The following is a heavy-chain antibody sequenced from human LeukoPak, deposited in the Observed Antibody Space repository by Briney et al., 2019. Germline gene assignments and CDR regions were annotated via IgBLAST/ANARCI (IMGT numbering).Heavy chain of an antibody. CDR2: IYYSGST. Sequence: PSETLSLTCTVSGGSISSSSYYWGWIRQPPGKGLEWIGSIYYSGSTYYNPSLKSRVTISVDTSKNQFSLKLSSVTAADTAVYYCARRPRGRAVAWDYWGQGTLVTVSS. J-gene: IGHJ4*02. V-gene: IGHV4-39*07. D-gene: IGHD6-19*01. CDR3: ARRPRGRAVAWDY. CDR1: GGSISSSSYY.